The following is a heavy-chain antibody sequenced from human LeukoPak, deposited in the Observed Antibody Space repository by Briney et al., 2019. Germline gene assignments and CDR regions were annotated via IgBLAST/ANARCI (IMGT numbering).Heavy chain of an antibody. Sequence: SETLSLTCTVSGGSISSYYWSWIRQPAGKGLEWIGRIYTSGSTNYNPSLKSRVTMSADTSKNQFSLQLSSVTAADTAVYYCARGVYMTDAFDIWGQGTMVTVSS. J-gene: IGHJ3*02. CDR2: IYTSGST. CDR3: ARGVYMTDAFDI. CDR1: GGSISSYY. D-gene: IGHD1-1*01. V-gene: IGHV4-4*07.